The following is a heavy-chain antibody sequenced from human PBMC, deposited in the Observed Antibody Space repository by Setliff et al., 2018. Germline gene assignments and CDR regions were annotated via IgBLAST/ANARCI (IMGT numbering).Heavy chain of an antibody. Sequence: QASETLSLTCGVSGYSISSGHFWGWIRQPPGKGLEWLASIKPDGSEKYYVDSVKGRFIISRDNAKNSLSLQMNSLRNEDTAVYYCFGAGSCSYWGRGTLVTVSS. CDR2: IKPDGSEK. D-gene: IGHD3-10*01. V-gene: IGHV3-7*01. CDR3: FGAGSCSY. CDR1: GYSISSGH. J-gene: IGHJ4*02.